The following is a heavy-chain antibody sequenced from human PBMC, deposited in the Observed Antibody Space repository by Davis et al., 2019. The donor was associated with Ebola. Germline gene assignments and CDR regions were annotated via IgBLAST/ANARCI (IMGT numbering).Heavy chain of an antibody. V-gene: IGHV4-30-4*07. D-gene: IGHD3-10*01. Sequence: MPSETLSLTCTVSGGSISSGGYSWSWIRQPPGKGLEWIGYIYYSGSTYYNPSLKSRVTISVDTSKNQFSLKLSSVTAADTAVYYCAREGRVWFGELLFSGYYGMDVWGQGTTVTVSS. CDR3: AREGRVWFGELLFSGYYGMDV. CDR1: GGSISSGGYS. J-gene: IGHJ6*02. CDR2: IYYSGST.